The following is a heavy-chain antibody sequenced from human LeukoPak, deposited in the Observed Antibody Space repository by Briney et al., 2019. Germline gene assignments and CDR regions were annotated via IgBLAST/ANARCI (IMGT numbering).Heavy chain of an antibody. J-gene: IGHJ4*02. CDR1: GFIFSRYW. V-gene: IGHV3-74*01. CDR3: AHGSFDY. Sequence: LTGGSLRLSCAASGFIFSRYWMHWVRQAPGKGLVWVSRTYSDGSTTTYADSVKGRFTISRDNAKNTLYLQMNSLRAEDTAVYYCAHGSFDYWGQGTLVTVSS. CDR2: TYSDGSTT.